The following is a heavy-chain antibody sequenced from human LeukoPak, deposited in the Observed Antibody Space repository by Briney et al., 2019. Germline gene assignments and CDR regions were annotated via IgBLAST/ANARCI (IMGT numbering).Heavy chain of an antibody. CDR2: ISGSSSYI. CDR3: ARDKIIWLQSIAFDY. Sequence: PGGSLRLSCAASGFTFSTYNMNWVRQAPGKGLEWVSSISGSSSYIYYADSVKGRFTISRDNAKNSLYLQMNSLRAEDTAVYYCARDKIIWLQSIAFDYWGQGTLVTVSS. J-gene: IGHJ4*02. V-gene: IGHV3-21*01. D-gene: IGHD5-24*01. CDR1: GFTFSTYN.